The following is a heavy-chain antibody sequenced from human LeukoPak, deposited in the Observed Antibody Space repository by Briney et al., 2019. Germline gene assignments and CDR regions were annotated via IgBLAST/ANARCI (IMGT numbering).Heavy chain of an antibody. D-gene: IGHD6-19*01. V-gene: IGHV4-59*01. J-gene: IGHJ4*02. CDR2: IYYSGST. CDR3: ARVPRTEHQWLKFDY. CDR1: GGSISSYY. Sequence: SETLSLTCTVSGGSISSYYWSWIRQPPGKGLEWIGYIYYSGSTNYNPSLKSRVTISVDTSKNQFSLKLSSVTAADTAVYYCARVPRTEHQWLKFDYWGQGTLVTVSS.